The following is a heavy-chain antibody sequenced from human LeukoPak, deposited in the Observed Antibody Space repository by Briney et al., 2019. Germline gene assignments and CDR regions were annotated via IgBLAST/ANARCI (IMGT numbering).Heavy chain of an antibody. Sequence: ASVTVSFKASGYTFTNYDINWVRQAGGQGLEWMGWMNPNSGNTGYAQKFQGRVTMTRNTSISTAYMELSSLRSEDTAVYYCARVKGYGGTNDYWGQGTLVTVSS. CDR2: MNPNSGNT. J-gene: IGHJ4*02. V-gene: IGHV1-8*01. CDR3: ARVKGYGGTNDY. CDR1: GYTFTNYD. D-gene: IGHD4-23*01.